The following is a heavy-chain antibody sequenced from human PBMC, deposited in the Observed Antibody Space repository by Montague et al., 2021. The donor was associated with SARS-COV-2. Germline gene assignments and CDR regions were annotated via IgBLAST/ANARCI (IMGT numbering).Heavy chain of an antibody. CDR1: GDSINNYN. CDR3: SRLSGYNPFDAFDL. J-gene: IGHJ3*01. CDR2: TFYSWST. D-gene: IGHD5-24*01. V-gene: IGHV4-59*01. Sequence: SETLSLTCTVSGDSINNYNCSWSWLPPAQGLELIWNTFYSWSTTNYPSPNSRVTISVDTSKNQFSLSLSSVTAADPAVYFYSRLSGYNPFDAFDLWGPGTMVTVSS.